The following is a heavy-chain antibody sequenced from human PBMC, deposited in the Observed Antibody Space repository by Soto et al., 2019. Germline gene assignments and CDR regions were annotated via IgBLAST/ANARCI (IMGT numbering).Heavy chain of an antibody. CDR1: GFTFSSNN. J-gene: IGHJ6*03. CDR3: ATRSCSGDSCYSNYYYYYMDV. D-gene: IGHD2-15*01. Sequence: GGSLRLSCTASGFTFSSNNMNWVRQAPGKGLEWVSYISSSSSTIYYADSVKGRFTISRDNAKNSLYLQMNSLRAEDTAVYYCATRSCSGDSCYSNYYYYYMDVWGKGTTVTVSS. V-gene: IGHV3-48*01. CDR2: ISSSSSTI.